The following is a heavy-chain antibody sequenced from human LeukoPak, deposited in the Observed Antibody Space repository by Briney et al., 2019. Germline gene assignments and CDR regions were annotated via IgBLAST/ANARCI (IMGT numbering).Heavy chain of an antibody. CDR2: ISAYNGNT. J-gene: IGHJ6*03. D-gene: IGHD5-18*01. CDR1: GYTFTSYG. Sequence: PGASVKVSCKASGYTFTSYGISWVRQAPGQGLEWMGWISAYNGNTNYAQKLQGRVTMTTDTSTSTAYMELRSLRSDDTAVYYCARVTDSYGSFYMDVWGKGTTVTVSS. CDR3: ARVTDSYGSFYMDV. V-gene: IGHV1-18*01.